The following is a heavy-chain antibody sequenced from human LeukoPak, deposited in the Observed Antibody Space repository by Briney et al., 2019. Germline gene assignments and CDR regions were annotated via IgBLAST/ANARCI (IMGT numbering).Heavy chain of an antibody. V-gene: IGHV3-74*01. J-gene: IGHJ4*02. CDR3: ARAGWYRFDY. CDR2: INSDGSTI. D-gene: IGHD6-19*01. CDR1: GFTLSSYW. Sequence: GGSLRLSCTVSGFTLSSYWMHLVRQVAGKGLAWVSRINSDGSTINYADSVKGRFTISRDNARNTLYLQMNSLRGEDTAVYYCARAGWYRFDYWGQGTLVTVSS.